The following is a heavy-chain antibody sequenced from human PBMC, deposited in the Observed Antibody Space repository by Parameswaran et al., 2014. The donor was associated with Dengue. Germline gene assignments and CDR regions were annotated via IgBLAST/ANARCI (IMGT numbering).Heavy chain of an antibody. V-gene: IGHV1-46*01. D-gene: IGHD6-13*01. J-gene: IGHJ6*02. CDR3: ARDGYSSSWYRYYYYGMDV. CDR2: INPSGGST. Sequence: WVRQAPGQGLEWMGIINPSGGSTSYAQKFQGRVTMTRDTSTSTAYMELSSLRSEDTAVYYCARDGYSSSWYRYYYYGMDVWGQGTTVTVSS.